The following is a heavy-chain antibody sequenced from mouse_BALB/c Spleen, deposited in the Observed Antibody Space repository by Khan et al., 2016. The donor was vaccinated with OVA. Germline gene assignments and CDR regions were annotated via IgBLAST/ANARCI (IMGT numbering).Heavy chain of an antibody. D-gene: IGHD2-3*01. Sequence: VQLQESGPGLVAPSQSLSITCTVSGFSLTNYGVHWVRQPPGKGLGWLVVIWSDGSTNYNSVLKSRLSISKDNSKSQVFLKMNSLQTDDTAIYYCARWFDGYSSLYAMDYWGQGTSVTVSS. CDR2: IWSDGST. J-gene: IGHJ4*01. CDR3: ARWFDGYSSLYAMDY. V-gene: IGHV2-6*02. CDR1: GFSLTNYG.